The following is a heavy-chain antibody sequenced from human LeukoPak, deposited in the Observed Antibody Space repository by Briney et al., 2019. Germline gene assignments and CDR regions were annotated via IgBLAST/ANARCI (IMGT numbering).Heavy chain of an antibody. CDR2: IFYSGST. CDR1: GGSLSSSY. Sequence: SETLSLTCTVSGGSLSSSYWSWTRQPPGKELEWIGYIFYSGSTYYNPSLESRVTISVDTSKNQFSLKLTSVTVADTAVYFCARDHPLPDVWGQGTTVTVSS. J-gene: IGHJ6*02. V-gene: IGHV4-59*01. CDR3: ARDHPLPDV.